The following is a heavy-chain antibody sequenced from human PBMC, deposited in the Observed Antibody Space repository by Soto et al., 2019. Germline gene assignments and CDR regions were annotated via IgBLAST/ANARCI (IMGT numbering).Heavy chain of an antibody. CDR3: ARHRPVPLSSMSHC. CDR1: GDSISSTTYY. Sequence: QVQLQASGPGQVKPSETLSLTCTVSGDSISSTTYYWGWIRQTPVEGLEWIGINNFHDDPYYNPTLQSPFTISVDSSRSQFSLKLTSMTVADTAIYYCARHRPVPLSSMSHCCGHGTLVTVSS. V-gene: IGHV4-39*01. J-gene: IGHJ1*01. CDR2: NNFHDDP. D-gene: IGHD6-13*01.